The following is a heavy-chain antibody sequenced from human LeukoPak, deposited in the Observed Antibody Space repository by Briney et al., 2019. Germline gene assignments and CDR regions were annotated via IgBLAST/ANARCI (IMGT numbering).Heavy chain of an antibody. CDR2: INSDGSST. CDR1: GFTFSIYW. J-gene: IGHJ4*02. D-gene: IGHD3-22*01. Sequence: GGSLRLSCAASGFTFSIYWVHWVRQAPGKGLVWVSSINSDGSSTSYADSVKGRFTISRDNAKNTLYLQMNSLRAEDTAMYYCVRQYSYDSSGYYPWDYWGQGTLVTVSS. V-gene: IGHV3-74*01. CDR3: VRQYSYDSSGYYPWDY.